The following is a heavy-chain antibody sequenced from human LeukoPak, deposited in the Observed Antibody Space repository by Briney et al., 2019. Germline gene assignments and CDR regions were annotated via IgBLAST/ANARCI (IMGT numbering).Heavy chain of an antibody. D-gene: IGHD1-26*01. J-gene: IGHJ4*02. V-gene: IGHV1-18*01. Sequence: ASVKVSCKASGYTFTSYGISWVRQAPGQGLEWMGWISAYTGNTNYAQKLQGRVTMTTDTSTSTAYMELRSLRSDDTAVYYRARAYSGSYYGDYWGQGTLVTVSS. CDR3: ARAYSGSYYGDY. CDR1: GYTFTSYG. CDR2: ISAYTGNT.